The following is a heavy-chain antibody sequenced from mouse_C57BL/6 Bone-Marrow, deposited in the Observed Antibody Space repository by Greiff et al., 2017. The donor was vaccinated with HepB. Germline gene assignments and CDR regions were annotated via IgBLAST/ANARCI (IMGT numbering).Heavy chain of an antibody. CDR1: GFTFSSYA. J-gene: IGHJ4*01. Sequence: EVMLVESGEGLVKPGGSLKLSCAASGFTFSSYAMSWVRQTPEKRLEWVAYISSGGDYIYYADTVKGRFTISRDNARNTLYLQMSSLKSEDTAMYYCTRDRADLLQYAMDYWGQGTSVTVSS. D-gene: IGHD2-1*01. V-gene: IGHV5-9-1*02. CDR3: TRDRADLLQYAMDY. CDR2: ISSGGDYI.